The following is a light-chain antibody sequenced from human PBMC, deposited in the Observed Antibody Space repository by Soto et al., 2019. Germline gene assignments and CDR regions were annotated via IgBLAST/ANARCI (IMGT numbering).Light chain of an antibody. Sequence: IVLTQSPDSLALSLPEMSTINCKSAPRVFYSTENMKHLAWYQKRRGQPPKLIIYWATTREAGVPDRCGGRGSGKYSIPTVSSLQAEFVAVYCCQQYIRTPLTFGGGTRVDTK. V-gene: IGKV4-1*01. J-gene: IGKJ4*01. CDR2: WAT. CDR1: PRVFYSTENMKH. CDR3: QQYIRTPLT.